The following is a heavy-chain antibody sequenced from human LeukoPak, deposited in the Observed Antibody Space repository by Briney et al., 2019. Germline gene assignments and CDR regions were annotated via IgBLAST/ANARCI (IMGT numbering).Heavy chain of an antibody. CDR1: GGSISSINW. V-gene: IGHV4-4*02. D-gene: IGHD6-13*01. CDR2: IYHSGST. Sequence: SDTLSLTCAVSGGSISSINWWSWVRQPPGKGLEWIGEIYHSGSTNYNPSLKSRVTISVDKSKNQFSLKLSSVTAADTAVYYCARDKKVAAAGRRPYYYYGMDVWGQGTTVTVSS. CDR3: ARDKKVAAAGRRPYYYYGMDV. J-gene: IGHJ6*02.